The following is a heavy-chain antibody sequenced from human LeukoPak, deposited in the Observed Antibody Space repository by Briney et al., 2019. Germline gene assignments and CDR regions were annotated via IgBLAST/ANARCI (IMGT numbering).Heavy chain of an antibody. J-gene: IGHJ4*02. D-gene: IGHD1/OR15-1a*01. CDR3: ARGRRLEHEGTFDY. V-gene: IGHV4-34*01. CDR2: INHSEST. Sequence: SETLSLTYAVYGGSFSGYYWSWIRQPPGKGLEWIGEINHSESTNYNPSLRSGVTISVDTSKNQSSLKLSSGPAADTAVYYCARGRRLEHEGTFDYWGQGTLVTVSS. CDR1: GGSFSGYY.